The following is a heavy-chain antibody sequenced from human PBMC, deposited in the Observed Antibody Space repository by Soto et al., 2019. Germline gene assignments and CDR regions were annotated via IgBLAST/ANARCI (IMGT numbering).Heavy chain of an antibody. V-gene: IGHV3-23*01. CDR1: GFTFSSYA. CDR3: AKEPSPEILVIKAREDYFDY. J-gene: IGHJ4*02. Sequence: GGSLRLSCAASGFTFSSYAMSWVRQAPGKGLEWVSAISGSGGSTYYADSVKGRFTISRDNSKNTLYLQMNSLRAEDTAVYYCAKEPSPEILVIKAREDYFDYWGQGTLVTVSS. D-gene: IGHD3-22*01. CDR2: ISGSGGST.